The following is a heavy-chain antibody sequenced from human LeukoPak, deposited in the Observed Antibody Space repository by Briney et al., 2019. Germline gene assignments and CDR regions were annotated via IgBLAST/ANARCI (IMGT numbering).Heavy chain of an antibody. Sequence: GGSLRLSCAASGFTFNNYAMHWVRQAPGKGLEWVSAIRARGSTTYYADSVKGRFTISRDNSKNTFSLQMNSLRAEDTALYFCAKDSMATVESYLDSWGQGTLVTVSS. CDR3: AKDSMATVESYLDS. CDR1: GFTFNNYA. V-gene: IGHV3-23*01. D-gene: IGHD4-23*01. CDR2: IRARGSTT. J-gene: IGHJ4*02.